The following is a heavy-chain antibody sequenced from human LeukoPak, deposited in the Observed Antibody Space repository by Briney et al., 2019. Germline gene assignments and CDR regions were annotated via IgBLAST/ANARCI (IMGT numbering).Heavy chain of an antibody. CDR2: INHSGST. Sequence: KPSETLSLTCTVSGGSISSYYWSWIRQPPGKGLEWIGEINHSGSTNYNPSLKSRVTISVDTSKNQFSLKLSSVTAADTAVYYCARGRYSSGWYRKLYYFDYWGQGTLVTVSS. J-gene: IGHJ4*02. CDR3: ARGRYSSGWYRKLYYFDY. D-gene: IGHD6-19*01. V-gene: IGHV4-34*01. CDR1: GGSISSYY.